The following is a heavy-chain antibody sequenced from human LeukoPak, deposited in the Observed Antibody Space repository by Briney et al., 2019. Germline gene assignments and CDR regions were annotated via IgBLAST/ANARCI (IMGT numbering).Heavy chain of an antibody. D-gene: IGHD6-19*01. CDR3: AKDRRVSGSGWPYFDY. J-gene: IGHJ4*02. V-gene: IGHV3-33*06. CDR2: IWYDGSNK. CDR1: GFTFSSYG. Sequence: GGSLRLSCAASGFTFSSYGMHWVRQAPGKGLEWVAVIWYDGSNKYYADSVKGRFTISRDNSKNTLYLQMNSLRAEDTAVYYCAKDRRVSGSGWPYFDYWGQGTLVTVSS.